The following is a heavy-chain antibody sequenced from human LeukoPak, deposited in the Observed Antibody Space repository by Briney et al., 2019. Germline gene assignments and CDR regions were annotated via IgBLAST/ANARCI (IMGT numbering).Heavy chain of an antibody. Sequence: PGRSLRLSCAAPGFTFSSYAMHWVRQTPGKGLEWVAVISYDGSNKFDADSVKGRFTISRDNSKTTLYLEMKSLRAEDTGVYFCARGRGGTTTPYYFDSWGRGALVTVSS. V-gene: IGHV3-30*04. CDR3: ARGRGGTTTPYYFDS. CDR2: ISYDGSNK. J-gene: IGHJ4*02. CDR1: GFTFSSYA. D-gene: IGHD1-26*01.